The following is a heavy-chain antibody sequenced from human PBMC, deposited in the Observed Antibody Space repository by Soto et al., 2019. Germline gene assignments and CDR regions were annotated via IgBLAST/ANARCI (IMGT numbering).Heavy chain of an antibody. CDR1: GYTFNEHY. J-gene: IGHJ4*02. V-gene: IGHV1-2*02. D-gene: IGHD3-10*01. Sequence: QVQLVQSGAEMRQPGASVKVSCKASGYTFNEHYIHWVRQAPGQSLEWMGWVNPNGGDTNYAQKFRGRVTMTIETSISTAYMELAGLRSDDRATYYCARDSDRWTYGLGSWLEWGQGSPATVSS. CDR2: VNPNGGDT. CDR3: ARDSDRWTYGLGSWLE.